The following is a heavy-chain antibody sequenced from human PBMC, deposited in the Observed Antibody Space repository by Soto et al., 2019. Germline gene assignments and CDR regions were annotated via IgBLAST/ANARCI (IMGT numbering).Heavy chain of an antibody. CDR1: GYSFTSYW. CDR3: ARVWGKSIAAAGIDY. V-gene: IGHV5-51*01. D-gene: IGHD6-13*01. CDR2: IYPGDSDT. Sequence: GESLKISCKGSGYSFTSYWIGWVRQMPGKGLEWMGIIYPGDSDTRYSTSFQGQVTISADKSISTAYLQWSSLKASDTAMYYCARVWGKSIAAAGIDYWGQGTLVTVSS. J-gene: IGHJ4*02.